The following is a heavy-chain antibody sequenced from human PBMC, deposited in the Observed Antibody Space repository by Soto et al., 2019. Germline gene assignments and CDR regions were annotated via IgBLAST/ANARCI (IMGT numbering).Heavy chain of an antibody. CDR3: ARSGAGSGWL. Sequence: QVQLQESGPGLVKPSETLSLTCTVSGGSVSSGHYYWSWSRQPPGKGLEWIGYIYYSGSTNYKSAIKSRVTISVDTSKTQFSLKLSSVTAADTAVYYCARSGAGSGWLGGQGTLVTVSS. CDR2: IYYSGST. CDR1: GGSVSSGHYY. D-gene: IGHD6-19*01. V-gene: IGHV4-61*01. J-gene: IGHJ4*02.